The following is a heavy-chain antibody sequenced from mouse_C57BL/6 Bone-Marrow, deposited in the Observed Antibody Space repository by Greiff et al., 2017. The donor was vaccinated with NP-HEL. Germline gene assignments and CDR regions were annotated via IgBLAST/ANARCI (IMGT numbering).Heavy chain of an antibody. CDR1: GFTFSSYG. Sequence: EVQVVESGGDLVKPGGSLKLSCAASGFTFSSYGMSWVRQTPDKRLEWVATISSGGSYTYYPDSVKGRFTISRDNAKNTLYLQMSSLKSEDTAMYYCARQGVYYGYVLLAYWGQGTLVTVSA. CDR3: ARQGVYYGYVLLAY. V-gene: IGHV5-6*01. J-gene: IGHJ3*01. D-gene: IGHD2-2*01. CDR2: ISSGGSYT.